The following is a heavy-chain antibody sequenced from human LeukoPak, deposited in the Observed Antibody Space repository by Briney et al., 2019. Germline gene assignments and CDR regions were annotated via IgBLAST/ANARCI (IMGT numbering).Heavy chain of an antibody. CDR2: ISSSGSTI. Sequence: PGGSLRLSCAASGFNFSSYEMNWVRQAPGKGLEWVSYISSSGSTIYYADSVKGRFTISRDNAKNSLYLQMNSLRAEDTAVYYCAREGSYYYDSSGTPDHFDYWGQGTLVTVSS. CDR1: GFNFSSYE. D-gene: IGHD3-22*01. J-gene: IGHJ4*02. CDR3: AREGSYYYDSSGTPDHFDY. V-gene: IGHV3-48*03.